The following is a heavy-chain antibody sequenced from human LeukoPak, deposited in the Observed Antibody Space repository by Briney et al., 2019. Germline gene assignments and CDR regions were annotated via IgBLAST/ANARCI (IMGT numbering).Heavy chain of an antibody. D-gene: IGHD3-10*01. V-gene: IGHV4-39*01. CDR1: GGSFSGYY. CDR3: ARPYYYGSGSYYPWFDP. CDR2: IYYSGST. Sequence: SETLSLTCAVYGGSFSGYYWGWIRQPPGKGLEWIGSIYYSGSTYYNPSLKSRVTISVDTSKNQFSLKLSSVTAADTAVYYCARPYYYGSGSYYPWFDPWGQGTLVTVSS. J-gene: IGHJ5*02.